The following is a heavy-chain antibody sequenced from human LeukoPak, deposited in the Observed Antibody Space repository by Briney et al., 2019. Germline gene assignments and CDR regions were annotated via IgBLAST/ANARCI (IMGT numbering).Heavy chain of an antibody. CDR3: ARHRLHRLYYDSNGYYHDAFDI. CDR2: IIPIFGTA. V-gene: IGHV1-69*13. Sequence: SVKVSCKASGGTFSSYAISWVRQAPGQGLEWMGGIIPIFGTANYAQKFQGRVTITADESTSTAYMELRSLRSDDTAVYYCARHRLHRLYYDSNGYYHDAFDIWGQGTMVTVSS. J-gene: IGHJ3*02. CDR1: GGTFSSYA. D-gene: IGHD3-22*01.